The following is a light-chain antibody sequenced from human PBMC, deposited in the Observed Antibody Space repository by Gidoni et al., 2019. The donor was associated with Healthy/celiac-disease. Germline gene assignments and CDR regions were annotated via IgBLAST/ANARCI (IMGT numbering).Light chain of an antibody. V-gene: IGLV2-14*01. Sequence: QSAMTQHASVSGSPGQSITISCSGTSRDVGGYDFVSWYQQHPGKAPKLIIYDVTNRPSGVSDRFSGSKSCNTASLTISGVQAEDEAHYSCRSYTSSSTLGIFGGGTKLTVL. CDR1: SRDVGGYDF. CDR3: RSYTSSSTLGI. J-gene: IGLJ2*01. CDR2: DVT.